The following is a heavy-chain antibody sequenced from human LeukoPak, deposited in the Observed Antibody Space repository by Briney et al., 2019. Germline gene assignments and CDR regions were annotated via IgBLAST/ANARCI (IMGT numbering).Heavy chain of an antibody. Sequence: ASVKVSCKASGYTFTGYYMHWVRQAPGQGLEWMGWINPNSGGTNYAQKLQGRVTMTTDTSTSTAYMELRSLRSDDTAVYYGARDAPYSSGWYGLNAFDIWGQGTMVTVSS. CDR2: INPNSGGT. CDR1: GYTFTGYY. J-gene: IGHJ3*02. D-gene: IGHD6-19*01. CDR3: ARDAPYSSGWYGLNAFDI. V-gene: IGHV1-2*02.